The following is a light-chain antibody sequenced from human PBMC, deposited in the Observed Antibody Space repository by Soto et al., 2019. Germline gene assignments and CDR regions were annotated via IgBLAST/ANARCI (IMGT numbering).Light chain of an antibody. CDR1: RSDVGRYNY. V-gene: IGLV2-14*01. J-gene: IGLJ2*01. CDR2: DVN. CDR3: SSYTSSNNLV. Sequence: QSALTQPASVSESPGQSITISCTGTRSDVGRYNYVSWYQQHPGKAPKLLIYDVNYRPSGVSNRFSGSKSGNTASLTISGLQAEDEADYYCSSYTSSNNLVFGGGTKLTVL.